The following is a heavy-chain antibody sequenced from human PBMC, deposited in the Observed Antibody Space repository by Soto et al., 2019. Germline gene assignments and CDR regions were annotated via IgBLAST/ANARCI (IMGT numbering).Heavy chain of an antibody. Sequence: GGSLRLSCAASGFTFSSYAMSWVRQAPGKGLEWVSAISGSGGSTYYADSVKGRFTISRDNSKNTLYLQMNSLGAEDTAVYYCAKDHDRSTTGTTFWFDPWGQGTLVTVSS. J-gene: IGHJ5*02. D-gene: IGHD1-1*01. CDR3: AKDHDRSTTGTTFWFDP. CDR1: GFTFSSYA. V-gene: IGHV3-23*01. CDR2: ISGSGGST.